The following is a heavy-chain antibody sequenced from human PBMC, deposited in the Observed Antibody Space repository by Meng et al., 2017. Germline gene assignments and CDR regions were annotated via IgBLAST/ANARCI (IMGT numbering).Heavy chain of an antibody. Sequence: GESLKISCAASGFTFSSYSMNWVRQAPGKGLEWVSSISSSSSYINYAVSVEGRFTISRDNAKNSLHLQMNSLRAEDTAVYYCARDHYYDSSGYHYRYYYGMDVWGQGTTVTVSS. D-gene: IGHD3-22*01. CDR2: ISSSSSYI. CDR3: ARDHYYDSSGYHYRYYYGMDV. J-gene: IGHJ6*02. V-gene: IGHV3-21*01. CDR1: GFTFSSYS.